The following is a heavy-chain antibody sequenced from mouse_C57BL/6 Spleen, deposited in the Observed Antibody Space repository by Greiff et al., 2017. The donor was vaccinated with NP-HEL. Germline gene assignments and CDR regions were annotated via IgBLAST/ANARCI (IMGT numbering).Heavy chain of an antibody. D-gene: IGHD1-1*02. CDR2: IDPETGGT. V-gene: IGHV1-15*01. CDR1: GYTFTDYE. Sequence: VQGVESGAELVRPGASVTLSCKASGYTFTDYEMHWVKQTPVHGLEWIGAIDPETGGTAYNQKFKGKAILTADKSSSTAYMELRSLTSEDSAVYYCTRLTMGFDVWGTGTTVTVSS. CDR3: TRLTMGFDV. J-gene: IGHJ1*03.